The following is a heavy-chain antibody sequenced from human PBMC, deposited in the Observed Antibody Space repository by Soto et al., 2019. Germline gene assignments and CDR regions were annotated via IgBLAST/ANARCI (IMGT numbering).Heavy chain of an antibody. V-gene: IGHV3-48*03. D-gene: IGHD3-9*01. CDR1: GFTFSTYE. CDR2: ISSSGISTT. J-gene: IGHJ6*02. Sequence: PGGSLRLSCAASGFTFSTYEMNWVRQAPGKGLEWVSYISSSGISTTYYADSVKGRFTISRDNAKNSLYLQMNSLRGEDTGVYYCARDRLSPYDILAGYRFYGMDVWGQGTTFTVSS. CDR3: ARDRLSPYDILAGYRFYGMDV.